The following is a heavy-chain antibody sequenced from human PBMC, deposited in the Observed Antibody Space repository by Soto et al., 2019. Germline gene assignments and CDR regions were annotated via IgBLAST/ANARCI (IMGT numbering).Heavy chain of an antibody. Sequence: SQTLSLTCAISGDSVSSNSASWILIRQSPSRGLEWLGRTYYRSMWYTDYAVSVKGRIAINPDTSKNQFSLQLNSVTPEDTAVYYCARGIWGFDYWGQGTLVTVSS. CDR3: ARGIWGFDY. CDR1: GDSVSSNSAS. CDR2: TYYRSMWYT. J-gene: IGHJ4*02. V-gene: IGHV6-1*01. D-gene: IGHD7-27*01.